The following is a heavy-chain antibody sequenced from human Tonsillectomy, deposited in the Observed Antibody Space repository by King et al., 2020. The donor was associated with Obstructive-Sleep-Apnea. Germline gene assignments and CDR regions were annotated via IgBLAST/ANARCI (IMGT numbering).Heavy chain of an antibody. CDR1: GGSFSGYY. CDR3: ARAPVGATTPFDY. J-gene: IGHJ4*02. Sequence: VQLQQWGAGLLKPSETLSLTCAVYGGSFSGYYWSWIRQPPGKGLEWIGEINHSGSTNYNPSLKSRVTISVDTSKNQFSLKLSSVTAADPAVYYCARAPVGATTPFDYWGQGTLVTVSS. CDR2: INHSGST. D-gene: IGHD1-26*01. V-gene: IGHV4-34*01.